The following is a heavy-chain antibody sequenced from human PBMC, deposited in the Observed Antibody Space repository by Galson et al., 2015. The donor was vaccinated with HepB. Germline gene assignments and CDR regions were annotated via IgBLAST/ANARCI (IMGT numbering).Heavy chain of an antibody. D-gene: IGHD3-10*01. CDR3: ARVTYYYGSGTGGPGYYYYMDV. CDR1: GYTFTSYG. CDR2: ISAYNGNT. J-gene: IGHJ6*03. Sequence: SVKVSCKASGYTFTSYGISWVRQAPGQGLEWMGWISAYNGNTNYAQKLQGRATMTTDTSTSTAYMELRSLRSDDTAVYYCARVTYYYGSGTGGPGYYYYMDVWGKGTTVTVSS. V-gene: IGHV1-18*01.